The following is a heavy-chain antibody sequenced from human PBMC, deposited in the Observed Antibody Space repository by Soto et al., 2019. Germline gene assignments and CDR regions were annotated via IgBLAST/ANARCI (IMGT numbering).Heavy chain of an antibody. Sequence: EVQLLESGGGLVQPGGSLRLSCAASGFTFSSYAMSWVRQAPGKGLEWVSAISGSGGSTYYADSVKGRFSISRDNSKNTLYLQMNSLRAEDTAVYYCSGTIWFGEFHYYYGMDVWGQGTTVTVSS. CDR1: GFTFSSYA. V-gene: IGHV3-23*01. D-gene: IGHD3-10*01. CDR3: SGTIWFGEFHYYYGMDV. J-gene: IGHJ6*02. CDR2: ISGSGGST.